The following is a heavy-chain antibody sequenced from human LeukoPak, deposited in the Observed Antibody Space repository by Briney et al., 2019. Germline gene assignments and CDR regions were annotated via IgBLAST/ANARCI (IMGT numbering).Heavy chain of an antibody. Sequence: GGSLRLSCAASGFTFDDYGMSWVRQAPGKGLEWVSGINWNGGSTGYADSVKGRFTISRDNAKNSLYLQMNSLRAEDTAVYYCAREGSAATVVRQAYFDYWGQGTLVTVSS. CDR1: GFTFDDYG. V-gene: IGHV3-20*04. CDR2: INWNGGST. D-gene: IGHD4-23*01. CDR3: AREGSAATVVRQAYFDY. J-gene: IGHJ4*02.